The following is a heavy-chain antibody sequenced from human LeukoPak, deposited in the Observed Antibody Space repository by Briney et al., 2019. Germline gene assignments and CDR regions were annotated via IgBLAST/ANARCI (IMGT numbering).Heavy chain of an antibody. CDR2: ISGSGGST. J-gene: IGHJ3*02. CDR3: AKDPARRHAFDI. Sequence: GGSLRLSCAASGFTFSSYATSWVRQAPGKGLEWVSAISGSGGSTYYADSVKGRFTISRDNSKNTLYLQMNSLRAEDTAVYYCAKDPARRHAFDIWGQGTMVTVSS. CDR1: GFTFSSYA. V-gene: IGHV3-23*01.